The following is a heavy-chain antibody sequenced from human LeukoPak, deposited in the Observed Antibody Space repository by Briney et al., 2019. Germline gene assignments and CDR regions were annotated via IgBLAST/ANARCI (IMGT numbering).Heavy chain of an antibody. V-gene: IGHV3-20*04. CDR3: ARDYSSSPFRVMDYYYMDV. J-gene: IGHJ6*03. CDR1: GFTFDDYG. D-gene: IGHD6-6*01. CDR2: INWNGGST. Sequence: GGSLRLSCAASGFTFDDYGMSWVRQAPGKGLEWVSGINWNGGSTGYADSVKGRFTISRDNAKMSLYLQLNGLRAEDTAMYYCARDYSSSPFRVMDYYYMDVWGKGTTVTVSS.